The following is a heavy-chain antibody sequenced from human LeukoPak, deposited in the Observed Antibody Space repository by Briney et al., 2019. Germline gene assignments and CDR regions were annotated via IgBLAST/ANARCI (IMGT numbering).Heavy chain of an antibody. CDR3: TTEVPPISLGHVWDQENDAFDI. J-gene: IGHJ3*02. CDR2: IKSKTDGGTT. CDR1: GFTFSNAW. V-gene: IGHV3-15*01. D-gene: IGHD1-26*01. Sequence: PGGSLRLSCAASGFTFSNAWMSWVRQAPGKGLEWVGRIKSKTDGGTTDYAAPVKGRFTISRDDSKNTLYLQMNSLKTEDTAVYYCTTEVPPISLGHVWDQENDAFDIWGQGTMVTVSS.